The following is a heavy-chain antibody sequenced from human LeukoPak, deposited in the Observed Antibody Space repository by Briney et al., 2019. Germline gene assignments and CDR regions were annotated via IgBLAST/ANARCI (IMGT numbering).Heavy chain of an antibody. CDR2: IYSGDST. V-gene: IGHV3-53*01. Sequence: PGGSLRLSCAASGFTVSSNYISWVRQAPGKGLEWVSVIYSGDSTYYADSVKGRFSISRDNSKNTLYLQMNSLRAEDTAVYYCAREFGKGDAFDIWGQGTMVTVSS. J-gene: IGHJ3*02. D-gene: IGHD3-10*01. CDR1: GFTVSSNY. CDR3: AREFGKGDAFDI.